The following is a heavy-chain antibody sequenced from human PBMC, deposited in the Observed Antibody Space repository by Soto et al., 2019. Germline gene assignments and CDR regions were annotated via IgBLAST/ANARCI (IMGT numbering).Heavy chain of an antibody. CDR1: GYSFTSYG. CDR2: ISAYNGNT. CDR3: ARLPYGDYYFDY. V-gene: IGHV1-18*01. D-gene: IGHD4-17*01. Sequence: ASVKVSFKASGYSFTSYGISWVRQAPGQGLEWMGWISAYNGNTNYAQKLQGRVTMTTDTSTSTAYMELRSLRSDDTAVYYCARLPYGDYYFDYWGQGTLVTVSS. J-gene: IGHJ4*02.